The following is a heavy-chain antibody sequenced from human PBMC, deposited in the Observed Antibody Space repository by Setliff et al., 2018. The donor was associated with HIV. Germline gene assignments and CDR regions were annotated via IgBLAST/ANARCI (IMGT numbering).Heavy chain of an antibody. CDR2: ISSGGRTI. D-gene: IGHD3-22*01. J-gene: IGHJ4*02. CDR1: GFTFSSYE. Sequence: PGGSLRLSCAASGFTFSSYEMNWVRQAPGQGLEWVSYISSGGRTIYYADSVKGRFTISRDSSKNTLYLQMNSLRAEDTAVYYCAKDVYVAKYYYGSSGYSGSYYFDYWGQGTLVTVSS. CDR3: AKDVYVAKYYYGSSGYSGSYYFDY. V-gene: IGHV3-48*03.